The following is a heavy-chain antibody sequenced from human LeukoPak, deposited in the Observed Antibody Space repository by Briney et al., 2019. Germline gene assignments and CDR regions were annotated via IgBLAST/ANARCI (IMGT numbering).Heavy chain of an antibody. Sequence: PGGSLRLSCAASGFTFNFTFSDYYMNWIRQAPGKGLEGVSYISSSGSAIYYADSVKGRFTISRDNAKNSLYLQMNSLRAEDTAVYYCAREAGLLAAMWDAFDIWGQGTMVTVSS. CDR2: ISSSGSAI. CDR1: GFTFNFTFSDYY. V-gene: IGHV3-11*04. CDR3: AREAGLLAAMWDAFDI. J-gene: IGHJ3*02. D-gene: IGHD2-8*02.